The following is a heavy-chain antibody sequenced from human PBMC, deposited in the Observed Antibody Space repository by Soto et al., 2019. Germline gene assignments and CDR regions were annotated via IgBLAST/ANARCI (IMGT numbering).Heavy chain of an antibody. J-gene: IGHJ5*02. Sequence: PSETLSLTCTVSGGSVSSGSYYWSWIRQPPGKGLEWTGYIYYSGSTNYNPSLKSRVTTSVDTSKNQFSLKLSSVTAADTAVYYCAREVQQQLVLGWFDPWGQGTLVTVSS. CDR1: GGSVSSGSYY. CDR2: IYYSGST. CDR3: AREVQQQLVLGWFDP. D-gene: IGHD6-13*01. V-gene: IGHV4-61*01.